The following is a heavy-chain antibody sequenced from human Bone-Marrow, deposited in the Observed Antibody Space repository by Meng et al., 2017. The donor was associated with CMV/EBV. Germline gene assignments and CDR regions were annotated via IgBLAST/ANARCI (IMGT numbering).Heavy chain of an antibody. V-gene: IGHV4-34*01. Sequence: SETLSLTCAVYGGSFSGYYWSWIRQPPGKGLEWIGEINHSGSTNYNPSLKSRVTISVDTSKNQFSLKLSSVTAEDTAVYYCASVYYDFWSGYFDYWGQGTLVTVSS. J-gene: IGHJ4*02. D-gene: IGHD3-3*01. CDR2: INHSGST. CDR3: ASVYYDFWSGYFDY. CDR1: GGSFSGYY.